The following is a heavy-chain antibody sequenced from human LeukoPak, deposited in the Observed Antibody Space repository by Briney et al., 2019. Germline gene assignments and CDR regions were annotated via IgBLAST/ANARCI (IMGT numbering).Heavy chain of an antibody. CDR3: AKDLQQLEAFDS. CDR2: IRRDSSEL. V-gene: IGHV3-21*01. Sequence: GGSLRLSCVASGFTFSDCSLNWVRQAPGKGLEWLSSIRRDSSELFYVDSVRGRFTISRDNAKNSLYLQMNSLRVEDTAVYYCAKDLQQLEAFDSWGQGTLVTVSS. D-gene: IGHD1-1*01. J-gene: IGHJ4*02. CDR1: GFTFSDCS.